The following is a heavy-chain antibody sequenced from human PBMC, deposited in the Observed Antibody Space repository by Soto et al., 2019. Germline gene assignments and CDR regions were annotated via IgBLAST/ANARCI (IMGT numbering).Heavy chain of an antibody. V-gene: IGHV1-18*04. CDR3: EREILPPEFYFHGRDI. CDR1: GYTFTSYG. CDR2: ISAKRGNT. D-gene: IGHD2-15*01. Sequence: VASVKVSCKAAGYTFTSYGISWVRQAPGQVLEWMGWISAKRGNTKYAQKFQGRVTMTTDTSTSTAYMELRSLRSDDPAVYYCEREILPPEFYFHGRDIWGQGTPVTVSS. J-gene: IGHJ6*02.